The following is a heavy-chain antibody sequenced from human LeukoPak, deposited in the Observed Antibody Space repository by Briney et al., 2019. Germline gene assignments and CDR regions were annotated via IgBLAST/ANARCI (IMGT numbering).Heavy chain of an antibody. D-gene: IGHD6-13*01. J-gene: IGHJ6*02. V-gene: IGHV3-33*01. CDR1: GFTFSSYG. Sequence: GGSLRLSCAASGFTFSSYGMHWVRQAPGKGLEWVAVIWYDGSNKYYADSVKGRFTISRDNSKNTLYLQMNSLRAEDTAVYYCARDAGSSWRYYYYYYGMDVWGQGTTVTVSS. CDR3: ARDAGSSWRYYYYYYGMDV. CDR2: IWYDGSNK.